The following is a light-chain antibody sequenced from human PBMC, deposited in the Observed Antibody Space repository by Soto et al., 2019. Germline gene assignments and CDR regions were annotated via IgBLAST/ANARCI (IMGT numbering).Light chain of an antibody. CDR2: DVS. CDR1: SSDVGGYNY. CDR3: SSYTSSSTLDV. Sequence: QSVLTQPASVSGSPGQSITISCTGTSSDVGGYNYVSWYQQHPGKAPKLMIYDVSNQPPGVSNRFSGSKSGNTASLTISGLQAEDEADYYCSSYTSSSTLDVFGTGTKVTVL. J-gene: IGLJ1*01. V-gene: IGLV2-14*01.